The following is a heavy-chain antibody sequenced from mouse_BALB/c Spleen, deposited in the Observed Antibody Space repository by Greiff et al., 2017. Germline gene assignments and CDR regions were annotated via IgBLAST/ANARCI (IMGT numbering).Heavy chain of an antibody. V-gene: IGHV14-1*02. CDR1: GFNIKDYY. Sequence: EVKLQQSGAELVRPGALVKLSCKASGFNIKDYYMHWVKQRPEQGLEWIGWIDPENGNTIYDPKFQGKASITADTSSNTAYLQLSSLTSEDTAVYYCVLGFAYWGQGTLVTVSA. CDR2: IDPENGNT. CDR3: VLGFAY. J-gene: IGHJ3*01.